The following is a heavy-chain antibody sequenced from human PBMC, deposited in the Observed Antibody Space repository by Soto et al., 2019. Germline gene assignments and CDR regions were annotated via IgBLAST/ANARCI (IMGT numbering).Heavy chain of an antibody. CDR1: GYSFSSHN. CDR2: IKSKSDGGTT. J-gene: IGHJ3*02. CDR3: APLATTGLPFDI. Sequence: PGGSLRLSCATSGYSFSSHNIYWFRQAPGKGLEWVGRIKSKSDGGTTDYAAPVNGRFTISRDNAKNSLYLQMNSLRAEDTAVYYCAPLATTGLPFDIWGQGTMVTVSS. D-gene: IGHD1-26*01. V-gene: IGHV3-15*07.